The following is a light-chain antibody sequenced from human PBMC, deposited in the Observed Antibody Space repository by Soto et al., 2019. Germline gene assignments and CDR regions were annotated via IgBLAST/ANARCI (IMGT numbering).Light chain of an antibody. Sequence: EIVMTQTPLSSPVTLGQPASISCRSSQSLLDSDGETYLSWLQQRPGQPPRLLIYKTSSRFSGVPDRFSGSGAGTDFTLKISRVEVEDDGVYYCMQATQFPHTFGQGTKLEI. CDR2: KTS. V-gene: IGKV2-24*01. CDR1: QSLLDSDGETY. J-gene: IGKJ2*01. CDR3: MQATQFPHT.